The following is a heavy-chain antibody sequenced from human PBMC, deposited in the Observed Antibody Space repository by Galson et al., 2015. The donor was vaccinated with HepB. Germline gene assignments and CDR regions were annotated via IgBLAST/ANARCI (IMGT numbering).Heavy chain of an antibody. V-gene: IGHV3-30-3*01. Sequence: SLRLSCAASGFTFSSYAMHWVRQAPGKGLEWVAVISYDGSNKYYADSVKGRFTISRDNSKNTLYLQMNSLRAEDTAVYYCARGGSSEMSYFDYWGQGTLVTVSS. CDR1: GFTFSSYA. CDR3: ARGGSSEMSYFDY. J-gene: IGHJ4*02. CDR2: ISYDGSNK. D-gene: IGHD6-6*01.